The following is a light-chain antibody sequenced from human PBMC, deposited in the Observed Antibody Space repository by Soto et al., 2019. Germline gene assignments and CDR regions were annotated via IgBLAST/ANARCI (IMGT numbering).Light chain of an antibody. CDR3: QQYTNWPSWT. CDR2: GAS. CDR1: QSVNSY. J-gene: IGKJ1*01. V-gene: IGKV3-15*01. Sequence: EKVMTQSPATLSMSPGERATLSCRASQSVNSYLAWYQQKPGQAPRLLIYGASTRATGLPARFSGSGSGTEFTLTISSLQSEDFAVYYCQQYTNWPSWTFGQGTKVEIK.